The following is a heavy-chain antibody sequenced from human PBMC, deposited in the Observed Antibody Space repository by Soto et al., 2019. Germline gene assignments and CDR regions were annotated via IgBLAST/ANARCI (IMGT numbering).Heavy chain of an antibody. Sequence: QVQLQESGPGLVKPSETLSLTCTVSGDSINDYYWTWIRQPPGAGLEWIGYIHYSGLTNYNPSLKSRVTISMDTSKNQFFLKLPSMAAADTAVYYCARLWSGIDFWGQGTLVTVSS. CDR3: ARLWSGIDF. CDR2: IHYSGLT. V-gene: IGHV4-59*01. J-gene: IGHJ4*02. CDR1: GDSINDYY. D-gene: IGHD3-3*01.